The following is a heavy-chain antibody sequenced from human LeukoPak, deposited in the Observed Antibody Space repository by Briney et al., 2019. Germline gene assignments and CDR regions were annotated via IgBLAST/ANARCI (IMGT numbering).Heavy chain of an antibody. V-gene: IGHV1-2*02. CDR3: ARERTTVVTLDYYYGMDV. CDR2: INPNSGGT. CDR1: GYSFTGYY. D-gene: IGHD4-23*01. Sequence: ASVKVSCKASGYSFTGYYIHWVRQAPGQGLEWMGWINPNSGGTKYAQKFQGRLTMTRDTSISTANMELSRMKSDDTAVYYCARERTTVVTLDYYYGMDVWGQGTTVTVSS. J-gene: IGHJ6*02.